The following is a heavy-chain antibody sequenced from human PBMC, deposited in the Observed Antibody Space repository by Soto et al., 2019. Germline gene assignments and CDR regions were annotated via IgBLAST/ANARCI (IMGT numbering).Heavy chain of an antibody. V-gene: IGHV3-33*01. Sequence: GGSLRLSCAASGFTFSSYGMHWVCQAPGKGLEWVAVIWYDGSNKYYADSVKGRFTISRDNSKNTLYLQMNSLRAEDTAVYYCARDQKLGIPRGSLDYWGQGTLVTVSS. D-gene: IGHD7-27*01. CDR3: ARDQKLGIPRGSLDY. CDR1: GFTFSSYG. CDR2: IWYDGSNK. J-gene: IGHJ4*02.